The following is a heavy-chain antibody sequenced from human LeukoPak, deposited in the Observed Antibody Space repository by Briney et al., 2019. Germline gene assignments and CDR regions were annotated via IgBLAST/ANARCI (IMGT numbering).Heavy chain of an antibody. CDR2: ISHDGRTK. Sequence: PGGSLRLSCAASGFTFSSYGMHWVRQAPGKGLEGVVVISHDGRTKYYADSMKGRITISRDNSKNTLFLQMNSLRAEDTAVYHCAKAGSVYSSSYYMDVWGKGTTVTVSS. D-gene: IGHD6-13*01. CDR3: AKAGSVYSSSYYMDV. CDR1: GFTFSSYG. J-gene: IGHJ6*03. V-gene: IGHV3-30*19.